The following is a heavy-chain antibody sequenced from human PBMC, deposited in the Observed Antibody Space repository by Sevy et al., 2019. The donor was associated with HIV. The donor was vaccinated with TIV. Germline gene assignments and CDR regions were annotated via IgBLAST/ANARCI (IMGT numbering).Heavy chain of an antibody. CDR1: GFTFSSYW. CDR3: ARPAFDYGDHGDAFDI. V-gene: IGHV3-74*01. D-gene: IGHD4-17*01. Sequence: GGSLRLSCAASGFTFSSYWMHWVRQAPGKGLVWVSRINSDGSSTSYADSVKGRFTISRDNAKNTLYLQMNSLRAEDTAVYYCARPAFDYGDHGDAFDIWGQGTMVTVSS. CDR2: INSDGSST. J-gene: IGHJ3*02.